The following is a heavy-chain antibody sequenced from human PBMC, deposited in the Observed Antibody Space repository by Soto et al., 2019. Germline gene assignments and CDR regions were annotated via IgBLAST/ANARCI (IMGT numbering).Heavy chain of an antibody. J-gene: IGHJ4*02. Sequence: GASVKVSWKASGYTSTSYGISWVRQAPGQGLEWMGWISAYNGNTNYAQKLQGRVTMTTDTSTSTAYMELRSLRSDDTAVYYCARDKDSSGYYYGYYFDYWGQGTLVTVSS. CDR2: ISAYNGNT. CDR3: ARDKDSSGYYYGYYFDY. V-gene: IGHV1-18*01. D-gene: IGHD3-22*01. CDR1: GYTSTSYG.